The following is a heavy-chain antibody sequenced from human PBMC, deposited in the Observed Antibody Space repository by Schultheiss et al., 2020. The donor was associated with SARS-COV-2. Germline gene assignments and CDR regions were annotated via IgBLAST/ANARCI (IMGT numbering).Heavy chain of an antibody. CDR2: ISSSSSTI. CDR1: GFTFSSYS. V-gene: IGHV3-48*01. Sequence: GGSLRLSCAASGFTFSSYSMNWVRQAPGKGLEWVSYISSSSSTIYYADSVKGRFTVSRDNSQNTLFLQMSSLRVEDTAVYYCARVGYQLLDYYYYYMDVWGKGTTVTVSS. CDR3: ARVGYQLLDYYYYYMDV. J-gene: IGHJ6*03. D-gene: IGHD2-2*01.